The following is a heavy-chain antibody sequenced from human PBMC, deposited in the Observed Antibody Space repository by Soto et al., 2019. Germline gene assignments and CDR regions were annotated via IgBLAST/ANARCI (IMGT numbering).Heavy chain of an antibody. CDR1: GFTFSSYG. V-gene: IGHV3-33*01. D-gene: IGHD2-15*01. J-gene: IGHJ4*02. CDR2: IWYDGSNK. Sequence: QVQLVESGGGVVQPGRSLRLSCAASGFTFSSYGMHWVRQAPGKGLEWVAVIWYDGSNKYYADSVKGRFTISRDNSKNTLYLQMNSLRAEDTAVYYCARGRTSYNCSGGSCYRDYFDYWGQGTLVTVSS. CDR3: ARGRTSYNCSGGSCYRDYFDY.